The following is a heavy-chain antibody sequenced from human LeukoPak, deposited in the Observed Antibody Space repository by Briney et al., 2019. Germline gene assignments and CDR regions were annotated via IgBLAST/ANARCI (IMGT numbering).Heavy chain of an antibody. CDR1: GGSISGYY. CDR2: IYYSGST. Sequence: SETLSLTCTVSGGSISGYYWSWIRQPPGKGLELIGYIYYSGSTNYNPSLTSRVTISVDTSKNQFSLKLSSVTAADTAVYYCARGPYDSSGYYSDYWGQGTLVTVSS. CDR3: ARGPYDSSGYYSDY. V-gene: IGHV4-59*01. J-gene: IGHJ4*02. D-gene: IGHD3-22*01.